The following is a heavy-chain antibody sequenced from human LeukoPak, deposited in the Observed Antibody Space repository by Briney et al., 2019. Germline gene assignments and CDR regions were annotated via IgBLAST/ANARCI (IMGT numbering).Heavy chain of an antibody. J-gene: IGHJ4*02. Sequence: SETLSLTCTVSGGSISSYYWSWIRQPPVKGLEWIGYIYYSGSTNYNPSLKSRVTISVDTSKNQFSLKLSSVTAADTAVYYCARCPFYDSSGYPWEGYYFDYWGQGTLVTVSS. CDR3: ARCPFYDSSGYPWEGYYFDY. CDR1: GGSISSYY. D-gene: IGHD3-22*01. CDR2: IYYSGST. V-gene: IGHV4-59*01.